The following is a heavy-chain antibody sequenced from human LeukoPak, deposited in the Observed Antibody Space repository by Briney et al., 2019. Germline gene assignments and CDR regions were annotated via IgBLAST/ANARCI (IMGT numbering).Heavy chain of an antibody. CDR2: INPNSGGT. D-gene: IGHD2-15*01. V-gene: IGHV1-2*02. CDR3: ARDYVGGDPPDPFDI. Sequence: ASVKVSCKASGYIFTGYYMHWVRQAPGQGLEWMGWINPNSGGTNYAQKFQGRVTMTRDTSISTAYMELSRLRSDDTAVYYCARDYVGGDPPDPFDIWGQGTMVTVSS. CDR1: GYIFTGYY. J-gene: IGHJ3*02.